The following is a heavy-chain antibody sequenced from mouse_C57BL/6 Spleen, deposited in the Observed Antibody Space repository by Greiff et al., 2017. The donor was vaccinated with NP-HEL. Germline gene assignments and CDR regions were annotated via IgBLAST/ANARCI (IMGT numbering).Heavy chain of an antibody. CDR1: GYTFTNYW. D-gene: IGHD4-1*01. CDR2: IYTGGGYT. V-gene: IGHV1-63*01. J-gene: IGHJ4*01. CDR3: AREGNWDGYAMDY. Sequence: VQLQQSGAELVRPGTSVKMSCKASGYTFTNYWIGWAKQRPGHGLEWIGDIYTGGGYTNYNEKFKGKATLTADKSSSTSYMQFSSLTSEDSAIYYCAREGNWDGYAMDYWGQGTSVTVSS.